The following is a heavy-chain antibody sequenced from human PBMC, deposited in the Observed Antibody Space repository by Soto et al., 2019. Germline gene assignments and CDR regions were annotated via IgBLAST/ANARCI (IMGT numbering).Heavy chain of an antibody. CDR3: ARRRNPGYSYGLNDYFDY. V-gene: IGHV1-18*04. CDR1: GYTFTSYG. D-gene: IGHD5-18*01. CDR2: ISAYNGNT. Sequence: AAVKVSCKASGYTFTSYGISWVRQAPGQGLEWMGWISAYNGNTNYAQKLQGRVTMTTDTSTSTAYMELRSLRSDDTAVYYCARRRNPGYSYGLNDYFDYWGQGTLVTVSS. J-gene: IGHJ4*02.